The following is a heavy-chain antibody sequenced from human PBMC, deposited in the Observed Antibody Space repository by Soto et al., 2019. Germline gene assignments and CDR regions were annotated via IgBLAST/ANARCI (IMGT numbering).Heavy chain of an antibody. V-gene: IGHV4-31*03. J-gene: IGHJ5*02. D-gene: IGHD1-26*01. CDR3: ARVRGVGDTVRLWFDP. Sequence: QVQLQESGPGLVKPSQTLSLTCTVSGGSISSGGYYWSWIRQHPGKGLEWIGYIYYSGSTYYNPSLKSRVTISVDTSKNQFSLKLSSVTAADTAVYYCARVRGVGDTVRLWFDPWGQGTLVTVSS. CDR2: IYYSGST. CDR1: GGSISSGGYY.